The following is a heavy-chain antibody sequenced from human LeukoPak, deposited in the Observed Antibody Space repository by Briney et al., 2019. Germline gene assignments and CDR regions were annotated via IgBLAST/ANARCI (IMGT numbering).Heavy chain of an antibody. V-gene: IGHV3-23*01. CDR2: ISGSGGST. CDR3: ARDSHSSGWYYYYYYYYMDV. J-gene: IGHJ6*03. D-gene: IGHD6-19*01. Sequence: GGSLRLSCAASGFTFSSYEMNWVRQAPGKGLEWVSAISGSGGSTYYADSVKGRFTISRDNSKNTLYLQMNSLRAEDTAVYYCARDSHSSGWYYYYYYYYMDVWGKGTTVTVSS. CDR1: GFTFSSYE.